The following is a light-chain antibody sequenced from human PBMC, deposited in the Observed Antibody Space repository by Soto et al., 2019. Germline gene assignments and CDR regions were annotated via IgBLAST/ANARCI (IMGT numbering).Light chain of an antibody. V-gene: IGKV3-11*01. CDR2: DAS. Sequence: ELVLTQSPASLSFSASERATHSVSPIQSVSSYLAWYQQKPGQAPRLLIYDASNRATGIPARFSGSGSGTDFTLTISSLEPEDFAVYYCQQRSNWPPAITFGQGTRLEI. J-gene: IGKJ5*01. CDR3: QQRSNWPPAIT. CDR1: QSVSSY.